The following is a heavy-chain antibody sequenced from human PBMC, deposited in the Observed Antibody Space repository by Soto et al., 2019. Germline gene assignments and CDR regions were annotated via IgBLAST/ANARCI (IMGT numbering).Heavy chain of an antibody. CDR3: ARHLWGFSYGLYFDY. D-gene: IGHD5-18*01. Sequence: SETLSLTCTASGGSISSSSYYWGWIRQPPGKGLEWIGNIFYSGSTYYNPSLRSRVTISVDTSKNQFSLKLNSVTAADTAVYYRARHLWGFSYGLYFDYWGQGTLVTVSS. CDR1: GGSISSSSYY. CDR2: IFYSGST. J-gene: IGHJ4*02. V-gene: IGHV4-39*01.